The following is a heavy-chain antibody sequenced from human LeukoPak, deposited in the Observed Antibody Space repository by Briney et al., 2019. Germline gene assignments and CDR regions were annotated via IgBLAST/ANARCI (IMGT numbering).Heavy chain of an antibody. Sequence: SETLFLTCAVYGGSFSGYYWSWIRQPPGKGLEWIGSTYHAGITYCKPSLRSRVTMSVDMSKNQFSLNLTSVTAADTAMYYCARRVAGTIDYWGQGTLVTVSS. D-gene: IGHD6-19*01. V-gene: IGHV4-34*10. CDR3: ARRVAGTIDY. J-gene: IGHJ4*02. CDR2: TYHAGIT. CDR1: GGSFSGYY.